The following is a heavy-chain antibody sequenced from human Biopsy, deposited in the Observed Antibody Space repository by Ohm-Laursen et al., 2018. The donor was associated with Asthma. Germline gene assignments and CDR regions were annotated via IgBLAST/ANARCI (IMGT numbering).Heavy chain of an antibody. Sequence: SVKASCKPLGGTFNTYVIGWARQAPGQGLGWMGGINSVFGTTAYPQKFQDRVTITADDSTSTVYMELSSLRSEDTAVYYCARKAGSCISRSCYSLDFWGQGTLVTVSS. V-gene: IGHV1-69*13. D-gene: IGHD2-15*01. J-gene: IGHJ4*02. CDR3: ARKAGSCISRSCYSLDF. CDR2: INSVFGTT. CDR1: GGTFNTYV.